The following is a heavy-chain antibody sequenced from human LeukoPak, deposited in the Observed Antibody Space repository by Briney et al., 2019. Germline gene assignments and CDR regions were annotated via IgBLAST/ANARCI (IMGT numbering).Heavy chain of an antibody. J-gene: IGHJ3*02. Sequence: GGSLRLSCAASGFTFGSYGMHWVRQAPGKGLEWVTFIRSDGSNKYYADSVKGRFTISRDNSKNSLYLQMNSLRAEDMALYYCAKDSSGSQDAFDIWGQGTMVTVSS. D-gene: IGHD1-26*01. V-gene: IGHV3-30*02. CDR3: AKDSSGSQDAFDI. CDR2: IRSDGSNK. CDR1: GFTFGSYG.